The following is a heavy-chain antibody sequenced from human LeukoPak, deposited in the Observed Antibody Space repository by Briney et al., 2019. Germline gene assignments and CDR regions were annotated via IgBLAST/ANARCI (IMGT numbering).Heavy chain of an antibody. Sequence: SETLSLTCTVSGCSLSSYYWSWIRQPPGKGLEWIAYIYTSGSTNYNPSLKSRVTISLDTSKNQFCLKLSSVTAADTAVYYCARRALRTAFDYWGQGTLVTVSS. CDR1: GCSLSSYY. J-gene: IGHJ4*02. V-gene: IGHV4-4*09. CDR2: IYTSGST. CDR3: ARRALRTAFDY. D-gene: IGHD5/OR15-5a*01.